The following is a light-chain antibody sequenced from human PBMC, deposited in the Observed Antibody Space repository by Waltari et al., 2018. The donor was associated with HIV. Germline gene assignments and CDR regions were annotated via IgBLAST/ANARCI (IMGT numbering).Light chain of an antibody. Sequence: VVTQEPSLTVSPGGTVTLTCASTTGAVTTSSYPSGFLQRPGQAPRPLIFSSNKRHSWPPEQISRALLGDKAVPTLSPVQAEDEAVYFCLLYYCGRRPSWVFGGGTKLTVL. CDR3: LLYYCGRRPSWV. CDR1: TGAVTTSSY. V-gene: IGLV7-43*01. CDR2: SSN. J-gene: IGLJ3*02.